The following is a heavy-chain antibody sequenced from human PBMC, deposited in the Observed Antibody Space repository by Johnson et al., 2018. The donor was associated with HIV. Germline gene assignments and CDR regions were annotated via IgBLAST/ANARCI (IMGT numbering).Heavy chain of an antibody. CDR2: ISYDGSNK. CDR1: GFTFSSYA. CDR3: AKVCYSVSYLDASDI. D-gene: IGHD1-26*01. V-gene: IGHV3-30*04. J-gene: IGHJ3*02. Sequence: QVQLVESGGGVVQPGRSLRLSCAASGFTFSSYAMHWVRQAPGKGLEWVAVISYDGSNKYYADSVKGRFTISRDNSKNTLYLQMNSLRPEDTALYYCAKVCYSVSYLDASDIWGQGTMVTVSS.